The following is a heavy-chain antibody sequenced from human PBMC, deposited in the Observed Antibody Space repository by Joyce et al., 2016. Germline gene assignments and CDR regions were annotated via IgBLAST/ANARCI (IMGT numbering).Heavy chain of an antibody. J-gene: IGHJ4*02. Sequence: QVQLVQSGTVVKKPGASGKVSCQVSGYSLSDLSMHWVRQAPGKGREWIGGFDPEEDEIIYSKKFEGRVTLTEDTSTDTAYMDLHSLISEDTAVYYCGTLTPTYYFHTRAPRASYFDHWGQGTLVTVSS. V-gene: IGHV1-24*01. CDR3: GTLTPTYYFHTRAPRASYFDH. CDR1: GYSLSDLS. D-gene: IGHD2/OR15-2a*01. CDR2: FDPEEDEI.